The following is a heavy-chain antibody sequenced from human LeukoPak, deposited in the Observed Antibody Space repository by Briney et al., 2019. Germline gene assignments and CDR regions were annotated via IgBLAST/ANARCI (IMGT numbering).Heavy chain of an antibody. V-gene: IGHV3-21*06. Sequence: KPGXSLLLSCAASGFTFTDYCMHWVRQAPGKGLEWVASITTSATFIYYADSVKGRFTISRDNAKNSLYLQMNSLRAEDTAVYYCGRDQVVTTMDLDYWGQGTLVTVSS. D-gene: IGHD4-23*01. CDR3: GRDQVVTTMDLDY. CDR1: GFTFTDYC. CDR2: ITTSATFI. J-gene: IGHJ4*02.